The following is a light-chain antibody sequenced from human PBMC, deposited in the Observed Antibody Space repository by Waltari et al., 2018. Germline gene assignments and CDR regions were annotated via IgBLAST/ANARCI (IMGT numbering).Light chain of an antibody. CDR2: GLS. CDR1: RPVTNNY. J-gene: IGKJ2*01. V-gene: IGKV3-20*01. Sequence: ETVLTQSPGTLSLSPGERATLSCRTSRPVTNNYVGWYQQKPGPAPRLLINGLSSRVPGVPDRFRGSGSGTDFTLTITQLEPEDFAVYYCHQFGDPPHTFGQGTRV. CDR3: HQFGDPPHT.